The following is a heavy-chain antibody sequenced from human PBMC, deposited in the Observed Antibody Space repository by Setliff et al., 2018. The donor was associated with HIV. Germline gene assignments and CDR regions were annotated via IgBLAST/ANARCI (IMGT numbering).Heavy chain of an antibody. CDR2: INHSGST. CDR3: ARHLAMGGIQLWFVDDYFDY. D-gene: IGHD5-18*01. Sequence: SETLSLTCAVYGGSLSDYYWIWIRQPPGKGLEWIGEINHSGSTNYNPSLKSRVTISVDTPKNQFSLKLSSVTAADTAVYYCARHLAMGGIQLWFVDDYFDYWGQGTLVTVSS. V-gene: IGHV4-34*01. J-gene: IGHJ4*02. CDR1: GGSLSDYY.